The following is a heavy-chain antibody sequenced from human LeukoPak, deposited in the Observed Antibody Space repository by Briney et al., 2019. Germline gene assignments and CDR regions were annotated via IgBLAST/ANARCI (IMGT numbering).Heavy chain of an antibody. V-gene: IGHV1-2*06. CDR3: ARLSSGWYGGFD. Sequence: ASVKVSCKASGYTFTGYYMRWVRQAPGQGLEWMGRINPNSGGTNYAQKFQGRVTMTRDTSISTAYMELSRLRSDDTAVYYCARLSSGWYGGFDWGQGTLVTVSS. J-gene: IGHJ4*02. D-gene: IGHD6-19*01. CDR1: GYTFTGYY. CDR2: INPNSGGT.